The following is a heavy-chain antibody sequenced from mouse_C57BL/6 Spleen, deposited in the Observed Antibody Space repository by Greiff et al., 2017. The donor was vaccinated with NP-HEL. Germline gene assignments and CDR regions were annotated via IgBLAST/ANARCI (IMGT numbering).Heavy chain of an antibody. D-gene: IGHD1-1*01. V-gene: IGHV14-4*01. J-gene: IGHJ2*01. CDR2: IDPENGDT. CDR1: GFNIKDDY. CDR3: TFITTVVAYYFDY. Sequence: VQLQQSGAELVRPGASVKLSCTASGFNIKDDYMHWVKQRPEQGLEWIGWIDPENGDTEYASKFQGKATITADTSSNTAYLQLSSLTSEDTAVYYCTFITTVVAYYFDYWGQGTTLTVSS.